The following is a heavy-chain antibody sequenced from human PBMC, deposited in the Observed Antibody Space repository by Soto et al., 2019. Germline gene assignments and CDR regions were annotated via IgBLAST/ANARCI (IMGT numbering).Heavy chain of an antibody. CDR3: ARDYDSSGYYYQY. V-gene: IGHV4-59*01. CDR2: MFYSGST. CDR1: GGSITTYY. D-gene: IGHD3-22*01. J-gene: IGHJ4*02. Sequence: LSETLSLTCTVSGGSITTYYWSWIRQPPGKGLEWIGYMFYSGSTNYNPSLKSRVTISVDTSKNQFSLKLSSVTAADTAVYYCARDYDSSGYYYQYWGQGTLVTVSS.